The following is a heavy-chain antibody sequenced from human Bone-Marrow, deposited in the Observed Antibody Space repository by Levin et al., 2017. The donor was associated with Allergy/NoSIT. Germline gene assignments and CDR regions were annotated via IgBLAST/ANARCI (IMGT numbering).Heavy chain of an antibody. CDR3: VGGYFDWYFDY. J-gene: IGHJ4*02. Sequence: ASVKVSCKASGYTFTSYYMHWVRQAPGQGLEWMGIINPSGGSTSYAQKFQGRVTMTRDTSTSTVYMELSSLRSEDTAVYYCVGGYFDWYFDYWGQGTLVTVSS. CDR2: INPSGGST. CDR1: GYTFTSYY. D-gene: IGHD3-9*01. V-gene: IGHV1-46*01.